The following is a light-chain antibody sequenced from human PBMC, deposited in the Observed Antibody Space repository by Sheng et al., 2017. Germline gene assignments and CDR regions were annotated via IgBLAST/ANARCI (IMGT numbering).Light chain of an antibody. V-gene: IGKV1-39*01. CDR1: QSISTY. J-gene: IGKJ1*01. Sequence: DIQMTQSPSALSASLRDRVTITCQSSQSISTYLNWYQQAPGRAPKLLIYAASALRSGVPSRFSGSGSETHFTLTISSLQPEDFATYYCQQSFASPQTFGQGTRVEIK. CDR3: QQSFASPQT. CDR2: AAS.